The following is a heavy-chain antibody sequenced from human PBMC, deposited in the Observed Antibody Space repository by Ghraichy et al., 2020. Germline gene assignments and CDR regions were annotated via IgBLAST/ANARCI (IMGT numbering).Heavy chain of an antibody. CDR3: ARQGCSSTSCHLSVHGAFDI. J-gene: IGHJ3*02. CDR1: GGSISSSSYY. Sequence: SETLSLTCTVSGGSISSSSYYWGWIRQPPGKGLEWIGSIYYSGSTYYNPSLKSRVTISVDTSKNQFSLKLSSVTAADTAVYYCARQGCSSTSCHLSVHGAFDIWGQGTMVTVSS. CDR2: IYYSGST. D-gene: IGHD2-2*01. V-gene: IGHV4-39*01.